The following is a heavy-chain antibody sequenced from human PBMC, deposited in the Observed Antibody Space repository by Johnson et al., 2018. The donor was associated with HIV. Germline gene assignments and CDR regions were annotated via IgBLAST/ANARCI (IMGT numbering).Heavy chain of an antibody. Sequence: VQLVESGGGLVQPGGSLRLSCAASGFTVSSNYMSWVRQAPGKGLEWVSVIYSGGSTYYADSLKGRFTISIDNSKNTLYLQMNSLRPEDTALYFCARDSGAPGNDAFDIWGQGTMVTISS. J-gene: IGHJ3*02. CDR1: GFTVSSNY. D-gene: IGHD1-26*01. CDR2: IYSGGST. CDR3: ARDSGAPGNDAFDI. V-gene: IGHV3-66*02.